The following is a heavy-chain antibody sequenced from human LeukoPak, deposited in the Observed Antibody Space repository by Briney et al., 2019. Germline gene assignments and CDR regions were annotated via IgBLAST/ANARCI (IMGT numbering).Heavy chain of an antibody. Sequence: SETLSLTCTVSGGSISSSSYYWGWIRQPPGKGLEWIGSIYYSGSTYYNPSLKSRVTISVDTSKNQFSLKLSSVTAADTAVYYCARDPPETKRGYGLDYWGQGTLATVSS. D-gene: IGHD5-18*01. V-gene: IGHV4-39*07. CDR2: IYYSGST. CDR1: GGSISSSSYY. J-gene: IGHJ4*02. CDR3: ARDPPETKRGYGLDY.